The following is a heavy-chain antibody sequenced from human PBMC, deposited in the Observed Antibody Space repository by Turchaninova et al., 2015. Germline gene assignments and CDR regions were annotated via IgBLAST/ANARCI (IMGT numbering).Heavy chain of an antibody. V-gene: IGHV1-2*05. D-gene: IGHD3-10*01. J-gene: IGHJ4*02. Sequence: QVQLVQSGAVGKKTGAPVGVSCRGVGYTFTGYELHWVRQAPGQGLEWMGRINPNSGGANYAQSFQGRVTMTRDTSINTAFMELSRLTSDDTGMYYCARVVEVVVRGAVIHYLDYWGQGTLVTVSS. CDR3: ARVVEVVVRGAVIHYLDY. CDR2: INPNSGGA. CDR1: GYTFTGYE.